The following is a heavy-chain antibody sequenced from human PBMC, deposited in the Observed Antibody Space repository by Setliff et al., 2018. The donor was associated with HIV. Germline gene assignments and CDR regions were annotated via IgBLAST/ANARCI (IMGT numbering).Heavy chain of an antibody. CDR3: ARGTTLNVVPDAFDI. CDR1: GYSISSGYY. CDR2: IYRAGNT. Sequence: KPSETLSLTCTVTGYSISSGYYWAWIRQPPGKGLEWIGYIYRAGNTYYNPSLKSRVTISVDTSKNQISLRLNSLTAADTAVYYCARGTTLNVVPDAFDIWGQGTMVTVSS. V-gene: IGHV4-38-2*02. D-gene: IGHD4-17*01. J-gene: IGHJ3*02.